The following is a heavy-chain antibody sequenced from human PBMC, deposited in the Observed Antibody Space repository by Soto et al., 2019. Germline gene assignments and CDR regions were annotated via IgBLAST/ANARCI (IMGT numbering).Heavy chain of an antibody. J-gene: IGHJ2*01. Sequence: TGGSLRLSCAASGFTFSSYAMSWVRQAPGKGLEWVSAISGSGGSTYYADSVKGRFTISRDNSKNTLYLQMNSLRAEDTAVYYCAKDGNVNRSIAVAGTFSFCRYFDLWGRGTLVTVSS. CDR2: ISGSGGST. CDR1: GFTFSSYA. D-gene: IGHD6-19*01. V-gene: IGHV3-23*01. CDR3: AKDGNVNRSIAVAGTFSFCRYFDL.